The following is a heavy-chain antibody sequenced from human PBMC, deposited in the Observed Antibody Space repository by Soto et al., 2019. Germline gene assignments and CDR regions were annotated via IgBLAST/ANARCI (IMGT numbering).Heavy chain of an antibody. Sequence: GGSLRLSCAASGFTFSSYAMSWVRQAPGKGLEWVSAISGSGGSTYYADSVKGRFTISRDNSKNTLYLQMNSLRAEDTAVYYCATGGEYQLPTRYYYYGMDVWGQGTTVTVSS. CDR2: ISGSGGST. J-gene: IGHJ6*02. V-gene: IGHV3-23*01. CDR1: GFTFSSYA. CDR3: ATGGEYQLPTRYYYYGMDV. D-gene: IGHD2-2*01.